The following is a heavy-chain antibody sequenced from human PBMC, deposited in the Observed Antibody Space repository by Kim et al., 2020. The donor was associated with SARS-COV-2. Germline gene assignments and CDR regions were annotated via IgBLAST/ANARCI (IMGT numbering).Heavy chain of an antibody. CDR2: ISSSSSTI. Sequence: GGSLRLSCAASGFTFSSHSMNWVRQAPGKGLEWVSYISSSSSTIYYADSVKGRFTISRDNAKNSLYLQMNSLRDEDTAVYYCAREGGLCGGSCYSEDYYGMDVWGQGTTATVSS. CDR3: AREGGLCGGSCYSEDYYGMDV. D-gene: IGHD2-15*01. J-gene: IGHJ6*02. V-gene: IGHV3-48*02. CDR1: GFTFSSHS.